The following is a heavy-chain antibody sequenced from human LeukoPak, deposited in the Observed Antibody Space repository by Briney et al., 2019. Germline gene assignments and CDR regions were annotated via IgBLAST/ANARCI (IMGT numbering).Heavy chain of an antibody. J-gene: IGHJ4*02. V-gene: IGHV4-39*07. CDR2: IYYSGST. CDR3: ARRGYYYDSSGHHYPFDY. CDR1: GGSISSSSYY. Sequence: SETLSLTCTVSGGSISSSSYYWGWIRQPPGKGLEWIGSIYYSGSTYYNPSLKSRVTISVDTSKNQFSLKLSSVTAADTAVYYCARRGYYYDSSGHHYPFDYWGQGTLVTVSS. D-gene: IGHD3-22*01.